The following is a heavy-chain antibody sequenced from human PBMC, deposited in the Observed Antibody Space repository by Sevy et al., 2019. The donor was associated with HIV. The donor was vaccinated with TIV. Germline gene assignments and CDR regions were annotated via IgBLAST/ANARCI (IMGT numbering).Heavy chain of an antibody. CDR2: IYGSGGTT. Sequence: GGCLRLSCKPSGFTFITYAMNWVRQAPGKGLEWVSTIYGSGGTTYYADSVKGRFTISRDNSKNTLYLQMDSLRTEDTAIYYCAGARYDGSGSFDAFDIWGQGTMVTVS. V-gene: IGHV3-23*01. CDR1: GFTFITYA. D-gene: IGHD3-22*01. CDR3: AGARYDGSGSFDAFDI. J-gene: IGHJ3*02.